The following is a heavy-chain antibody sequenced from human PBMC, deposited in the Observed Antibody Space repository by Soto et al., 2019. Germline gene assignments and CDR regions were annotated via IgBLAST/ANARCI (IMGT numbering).Heavy chain of an antibody. D-gene: IGHD3-16*01. CDR3: ARAVAPYLGTWFDP. J-gene: IGHJ5*02. CDR2: ISHTGRT. CDR1: GGSISSGNSYA. V-gene: IGHV4-30-2*01. Sequence: QLQLQESGSGLVKPSQTLSLTCAVSGGSISSGNSYAWSWIRQPPGKGLEWIGSISHTGRTSYNPSLKGVVTMSVDKSKNQFSLKLSSVTAADMAVFYCARAVAPYLGTWFDPWGQGSLVIVSS.